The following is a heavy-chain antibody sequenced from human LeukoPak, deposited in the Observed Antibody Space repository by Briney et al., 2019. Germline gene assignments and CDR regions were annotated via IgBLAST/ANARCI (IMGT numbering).Heavy chain of an antibody. CDR3: ARDQAFDWSFDY. J-gene: IGHJ4*02. CDR2: ISAGSTI. Sequence: GGSLRLSCAASGFTFSSYSMNWVRQAPGKGLEWVSYISAGSTIYYADSVKGRFIISRDNAKNSLYLQMNSLRAGDTAVYYCARDQAFDWSFDYWGQGILVTVSS. CDR1: GFTFSSYS. D-gene: IGHD3-9*01. V-gene: IGHV3-48*01.